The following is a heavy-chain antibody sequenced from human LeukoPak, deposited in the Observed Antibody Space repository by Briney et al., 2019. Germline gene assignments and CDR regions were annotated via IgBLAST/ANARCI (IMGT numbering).Heavy chain of an antibody. J-gene: IGHJ4*02. CDR2: IYYSGST. CDR1: GGSISSYY. V-gene: IGHV4-59*08. CDR3: ARLTVWGSYRFCYFDY. D-gene: IGHD3-16*02. Sequence: PSETLSLTCTVSGGSISSYYWSWIRQAPGKGLEWIGYIYYSGSTNYNPSLKSRVTISVDTSKNQFSLKLSSVTAADTAVYYCARLTVWGSYRFCYFDYWGQGTLVTVSS.